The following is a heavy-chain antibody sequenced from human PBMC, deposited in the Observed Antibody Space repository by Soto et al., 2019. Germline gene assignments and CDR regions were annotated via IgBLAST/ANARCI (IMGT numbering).Heavy chain of an antibody. CDR1: GFTFSSYS. Sequence: GGSLRLSCAASGFTFSSYSMNWVRQAPGKGLEWVSSISSSSSYIYYADSVKGRFNISRDNAKNSLYLQMNSLRAEDTAVYYCARSRPGYSYGYGWFDPWGQGTLVTVSS. CDR3: ARSRPGYSYGYGWFDP. CDR2: ISSSSSYI. V-gene: IGHV3-21*01. J-gene: IGHJ5*02. D-gene: IGHD5-18*01.